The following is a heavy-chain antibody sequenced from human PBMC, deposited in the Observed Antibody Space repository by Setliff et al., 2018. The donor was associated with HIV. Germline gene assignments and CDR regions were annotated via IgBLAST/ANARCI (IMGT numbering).Heavy chain of an antibody. CDR3: TTLVGANSWNDAFDV. CDR1: GFTFSPNA. D-gene: IGHD1-26*01. Sequence: PGGSLRLSCAASGFTFSPNAMNWVRQAPGKGLEWVGRVKSPSDGGTIVYAAPMHGRFTISIDASTNTLYLQTNGLKTEDTGVYYCTTLVGANSWNDAFDVWGHGTMVTVSS. J-gene: IGHJ3*01. V-gene: IGHV3-15*01. CDR2: VKSPSDGGTI.